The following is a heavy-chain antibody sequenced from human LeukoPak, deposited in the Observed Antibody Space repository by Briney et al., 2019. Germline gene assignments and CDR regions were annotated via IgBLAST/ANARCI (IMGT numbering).Heavy chain of an antibody. D-gene: IGHD3-9*01. J-gene: IGHJ5*02. Sequence: NPSETLSLTCTVSGDSINRSGYYWGWLRQPPGKGLEWIGSIFYTGSTYFNPSLKSRATISGDTSTNQFSLNLYSVTDADTAVYYCARDKSPPYYDILTGYPRRSWFDPWGQGTLVTVSS. CDR3: ARDKSPPYYDILTGYPRRSWFDP. V-gene: IGHV4-39*02. CDR1: GDSINRSGYY. CDR2: IFYTGST.